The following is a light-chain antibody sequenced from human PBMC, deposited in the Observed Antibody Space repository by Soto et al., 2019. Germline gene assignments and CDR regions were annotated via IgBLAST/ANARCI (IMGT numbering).Light chain of an antibody. Sequence: QSALTQPPSVSGSPGQSVTISCTATTTDIDNYDSVSWYQQAPGTAPKLIIYGVTDRISGVPYRFSGSKSGNTASLTVSGLQAEDEADYYCASYGGRDDMIFGGGTKLTVL. V-gene: IGLV2-8*01. CDR2: GVT. CDR1: TTDIDNYDS. J-gene: IGLJ2*01. CDR3: ASYGGRDDMI.